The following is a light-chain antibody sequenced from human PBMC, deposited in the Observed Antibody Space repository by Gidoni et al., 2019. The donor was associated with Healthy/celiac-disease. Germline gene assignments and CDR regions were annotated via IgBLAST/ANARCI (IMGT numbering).Light chain of an antibody. Sequence: LVMTQSPATLSVFPGKRATLSRRASPSVSSNLAWYQQKPSQAPRLLIYGASTRATGTPARFSGSGSGTEFTLTISSLQSEDFAVYYCQQYNNWQYTFGQGTKLEIK. V-gene: IGKV3-15*01. J-gene: IGKJ2*01. CDR3: QQYNNWQYT. CDR1: PSVSSN. CDR2: GAS.